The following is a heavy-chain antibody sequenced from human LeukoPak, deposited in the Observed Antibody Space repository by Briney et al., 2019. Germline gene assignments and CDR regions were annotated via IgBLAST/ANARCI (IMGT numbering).Heavy chain of an antibody. CDR2: ISYDGSNK. J-gene: IGHJ4*02. CDR3: ARSVAGRFDY. Sequence: GGSLRLSRAASGFTFSSYAMHWVRQAPGKGLEWVAVISYDGSNKYYADSVRGRFTISRDNSKNTLYLQMNSLRAEDTAVYYCARSVAGRFDYWGQGTLVTVSS. V-gene: IGHV3-30*04. CDR1: GFTFSSYA. D-gene: IGHD6-19*01.